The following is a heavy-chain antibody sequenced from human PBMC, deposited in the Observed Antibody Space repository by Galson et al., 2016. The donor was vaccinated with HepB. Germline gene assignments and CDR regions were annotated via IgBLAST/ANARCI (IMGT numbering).Heavy chain of an antibody. Sequence: SLRLSCATSGFTFSRHWMSWVRQAPGKGLEWLAYINFNGNDIYHPDSVKGWFTISRDNAKNTLYLQMNSMRAEDTAVYYCAKGTENWNQYYMDVWGKGTTVTVSS. D-gene: IGHD1-1*01. V-gene: IGHV3-7*05. J-gene: IGHJ6*03. CDR1: GFTFSRHW. CDR2: INFNGNDI. CDR3: AKGTENWNQYYMDV.